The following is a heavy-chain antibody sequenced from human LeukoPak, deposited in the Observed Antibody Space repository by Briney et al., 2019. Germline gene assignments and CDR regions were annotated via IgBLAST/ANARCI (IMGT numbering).Heavy chain of an antibody. CDR3: ARGPYGSGISNWFDP. CDR2: IDHTGST. D-gene: IGHD3-10*01. Sequence: SETLSLICTVSGDSISMHYWSWIRQPPGKGVEWIGYIDHTGSTNYNPSLNSRVTISRDTSKNHFSLELSPVTAADTAVYFCARGPYGSGISNWFDPWGQGTLVIVSS. CDR1: GDSISMHY. J-gene: IGHJ5*02. V-gene: IGHV4-59*11.